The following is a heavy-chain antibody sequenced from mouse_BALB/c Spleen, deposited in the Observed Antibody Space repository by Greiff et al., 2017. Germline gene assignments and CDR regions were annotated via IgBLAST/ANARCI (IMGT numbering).Heavy chain of an antibody. J-gene: IGHJ3*01. CDR2: ISSGSSTI. Sequence: EVKLMESGGGLVQPGGSRKLSCAASGFTFSSFGMHWVRQAPEKGLEWVAYISSGSSTIYYADTVKGRFTISRDNAKNTLYLQMSKVRSEDTALYYCARRSYFAYWGQGTLVTVSA. CDR1: GFTFSSFG. CDR3: ARRSYFAY. D-gene: IGHD1-1*01. V-gene: IGHV5-17*02.